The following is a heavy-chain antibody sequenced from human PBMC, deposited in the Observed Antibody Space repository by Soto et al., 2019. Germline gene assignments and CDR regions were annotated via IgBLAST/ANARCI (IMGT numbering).Heavy chain of an antibody. D-gene: IGHD6-25*01. J-gene: IGHJ4*02. V-gene: IGHV3-23*01. CDR1: GFTFSSYA. Sequence: HPGGSLRLSCAASGFTFSSYAMSWVRQAPGKGLEWVSAISGSGGSTYYADSVKGRFTISRDNSKNTLYLQMNSLRAEDTAVYYSAKDFLGSGGVFAYGGKGTLVTVSS. CDR2: ISGSGGST. CDR3: AKDFLGSGGVFAY.